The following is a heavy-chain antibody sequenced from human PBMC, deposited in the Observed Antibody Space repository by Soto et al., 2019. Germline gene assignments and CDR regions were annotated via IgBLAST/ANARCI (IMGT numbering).Heavy chain of an antibody. D-gene: IGHD3-9*01. CDR2: ISAYNGNT. Sequence: ASVKVSCKASGYTLTSYGISWVRQAPGQGLEWMGWISAYNGNTNYAQKLQGRVTMTTDTSTSTAYMELRSLRSDDTAVYYCARDAGILTGYYYDYWGQGTLVTVSS. V-gene: IGHV1-18*01. CDR3: ARDAGILTGYYYDY. CDR1: GYTLTSYG. J-gene: IGHJ4*02.